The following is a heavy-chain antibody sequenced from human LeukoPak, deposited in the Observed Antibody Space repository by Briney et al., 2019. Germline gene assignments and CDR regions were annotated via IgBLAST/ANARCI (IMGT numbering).Heavy chain of an antibody. J-gene: IGHJ4*02. V-gene: IGHV3-11*04. D-gene: IGHD2-21*02. Sequence: PGGSLRLSCAASGFTFSDYYMSWIRQAPGKGLEWVSYISSSGSTIYYADSVKGRFTISRDNAKNSLYLQMNSLRAEDTAVYYCARDLHCGGDCYAFDYWGQGTLVTVSS. CDR1: GFTFSDYY. CDR2: ISSSGSTI. CDR3: ARDLHCGGDCYAFDY.